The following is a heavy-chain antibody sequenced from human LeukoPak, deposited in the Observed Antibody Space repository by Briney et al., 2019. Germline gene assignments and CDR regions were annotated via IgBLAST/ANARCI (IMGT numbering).Heavy chain of an antibody. V-gene: IGHV3-23*01. CDR1: GFTFSSYA. J-gene: IGHJ4*02. D-gene: IGHD6-13*01. Sequence: GGSLRLSCAASGFTFSSYAMSWVRQAPGKGLEWVSAISGSGGSTYHADSVKGRFTISRDNSKNTLYLQMNSLRAEDTAVYYCAKDVASKYSSSWYGYYFDYWGQGTLVTVSS. CDR3: AKDVASKYSSSWYGYYFDY. CDR2: ISGSGGST.